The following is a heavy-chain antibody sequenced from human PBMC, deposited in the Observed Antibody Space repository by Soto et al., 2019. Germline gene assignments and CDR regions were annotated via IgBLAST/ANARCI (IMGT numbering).Heavy chain of an antibody. CDR1: GGSVSSGAYY. J-gene: IGHJ3*02. V-gene: IGHV4-31*03. CDR3: ARARLRAVYAFDI. D-gene: IGHD5-12*01. Sequence: SETLSLTCTVSGGSVSSGAYYWTCIRQRPGKGLEWIGYIYYSGSTYYSPSLKSRLSISLDTSKNQFSLRLSSVTAADTAMYYCARARLRAVYAFDIWGQGTMVTVSS. CDR2: IYYSGST.